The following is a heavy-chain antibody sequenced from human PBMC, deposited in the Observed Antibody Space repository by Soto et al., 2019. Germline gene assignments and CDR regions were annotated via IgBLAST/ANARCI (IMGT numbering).Heavy chain of an antibody. D-gene: IGHD2-2*01. Sequence: ASVKVSCKASGGTFSSYAISWVRQAPGQGLEWMGGIIPIFGTANYAQKFQGRVTITADESTSTAYMELSSLRSEDTAVYYCARDYHPYCSSTSCLHMDVWGQGTTVTVSS. CDR1: GGTFSSYA. V-gene: IGHV1-69*13. CDR3: ARDYHPYCSSTSCLHMDV. J-gene: IGHJ6*02. CDR2: IIPIFGTA.